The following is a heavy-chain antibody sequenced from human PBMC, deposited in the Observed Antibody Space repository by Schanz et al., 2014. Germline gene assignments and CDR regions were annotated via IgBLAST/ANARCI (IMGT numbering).Heavy chain of an antibody. CDR3: AGAFDSSGYYFDY. D-gene: IGHD3-22*01. Sequence: QVHLVQSGAEVKKPGASVKVSCTASGYTLKNYGISWVRQAPGLGLEWMGWISDYNGKTNYAQKFQDRVIMSTDRSSSTAYMELRSLRSDDTAVYYCAGAFDSSGYYFDYWGQGTLVTDSS. J-gene: IGHJ4*02. CDR1: GYTLKNYG. V-gene: IGHV1-18*01. CDR2: ISDYNGKT.